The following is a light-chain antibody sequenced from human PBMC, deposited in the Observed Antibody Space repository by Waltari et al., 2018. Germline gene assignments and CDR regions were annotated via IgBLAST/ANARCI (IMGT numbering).Light chain of an antibody. CDR2: EVN. J-gene: IGLJ2*01. CDR1: NNDIGSYNL. CDR3: CSYAGTPRVV. V-gene: IGLV2-23*02. Sequence: QSALTQPASVSGSPGQSITISCTGTNNDIGSYNLVSWYQQPPGKAPKVIIFEVNKRPSGVSNRFAGSKSGNTAALTVSGLHPEDEADYYCCSYAGTPRVVFGGGTKLTVL.